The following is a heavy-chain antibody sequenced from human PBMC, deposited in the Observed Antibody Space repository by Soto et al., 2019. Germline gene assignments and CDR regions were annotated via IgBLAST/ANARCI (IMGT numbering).Heavy chain of an antibody. CDR1: GGSISRSSYY. V-gene: IGHV4-39*01. J-gene: IGHJ5*02. CDR3: ARRGGYSSRFDP. D-gene: IGHD6-13*01. Sequence: SETLSLTCTVSGGSISRSSYYCGWIRQPPGKGLEWIGSIYYSGSTYYNPSLKSRVTISVDTSKNQFSLKLSSVTAADTAVYYCARRGGYSSRFDPWGQATLVTVSS. CDR2: IYYSGST.